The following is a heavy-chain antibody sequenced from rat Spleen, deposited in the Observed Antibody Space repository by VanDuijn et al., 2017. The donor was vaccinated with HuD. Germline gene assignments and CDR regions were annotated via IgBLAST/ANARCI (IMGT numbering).Heavy chain of an antibody. D-gene: IGHD5-1*01. CDR2: INYDGSRT. J-gene: IGHJ2*01. CDR1: GFPFSDYY. Sequence: EVQLVESGGGLVQPGGSLKLSCAASGFPFSDYYMAWVRQAPTKGLEWVATINYDGSRTDYRDSVKGRFTIPRDNAKNTLSLQMDSLRSEDTATYYCARERNWAFDYWGQGVMVTVSS. CDR3: ARERNWAFDY. V-gene: IGHV5-7*01.